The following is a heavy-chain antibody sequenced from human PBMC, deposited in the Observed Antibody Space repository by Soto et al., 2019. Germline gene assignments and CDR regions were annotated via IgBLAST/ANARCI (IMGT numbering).Heavy chain of an antibody. CDR1: GYSFTSYW. CDR3: ARLVVVPAATQDYYYYGMDV. J-gene: IGHJ6*02. V-gene: IGHV5-10-1*01. D-gene: IGHD2-2*01. Sequence: GESLKISCKGSGYSFTSYWISWVRQMPGKGLEWMGRIDPSDSYTNYSPSFQGHVTISADKSVSTAYLQWSSLKASDTAMYYCARLVVVPAATQDYYYYGMDVWGQGTTVTVSS. CDR2: IDPSDSYT.